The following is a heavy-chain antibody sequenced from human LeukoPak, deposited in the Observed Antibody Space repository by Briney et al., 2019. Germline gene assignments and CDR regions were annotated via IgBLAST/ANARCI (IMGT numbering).Heavy chain of an antibody. D-gene: IGHD4-17*01. CDR3: AREGDGDYVDY. J-gene: IGHJ4*02. Sequence: GGSLRLSCAAPGFTFSSYGMHWVRQAPGKGLEWVAVIWYDGSNKYYADSVKGRFTISRDNSKNTLYLQMNSLRAEDTAVYYCAREGDGDYVDYWGQGTLVTVSS. V-gene: IGHV3-33*01. CDR1: GFTFSSYG. CDR2: IWYDGSNK.